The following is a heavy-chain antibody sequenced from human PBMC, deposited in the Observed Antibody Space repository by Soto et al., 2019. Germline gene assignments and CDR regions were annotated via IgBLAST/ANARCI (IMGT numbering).Heavy chain of an antibody. J-gene: IGHJ6*02. Sequence: LSLTCAVYGGSFSGYYWSWIRQPPGKGLEWIGEINHSGSTNYNPSLKSRVTISVDTSKNQFSLKLSSVTAADTAVYYCARAGVYSGSYYYYYGMDVWGQGTTVTVSS. V-gene: IGHV4-34*01. D-gene: IGHD1-26*01. CDR3: ARAGVYSGSYYYYYGMDV. CDR2: INHSGST. CDR1: GGSFSGYY.